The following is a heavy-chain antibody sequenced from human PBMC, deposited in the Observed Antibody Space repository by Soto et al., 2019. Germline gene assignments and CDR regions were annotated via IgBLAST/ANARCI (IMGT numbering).Heavy chain of an antibody. CDR2: IYPGDSDT. CDR3: ARHPRSPQESSSSWYSYGMDV. V-gene: IGHV5-51*01. Sequence: GESLKISCKGSGYSFTSYWIGWVRQMPGKGLEWMGIIYPGDSDTRYSPSFQGHVTISADKSISTAYLQWSSLKASDTAMYYCARHPRSPQESSSSWYSYGMDVWGQGTTVTVS. D-gene: IGHD6-13*01. J-gene: IGHJ6*02. CDR1: GYSFTSYW.